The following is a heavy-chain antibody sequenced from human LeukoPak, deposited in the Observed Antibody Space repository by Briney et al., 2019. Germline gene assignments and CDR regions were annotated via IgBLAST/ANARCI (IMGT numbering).Heavy chain of an antibody. CDR1: GFTFSSYA. V-gene: IGHV3-30*04. CDR3: ARDHYGSGRSQFDY. CDR2: ISYDGSNK. D-gene: IGHD3-10*01. J-gene: IGHJ4*02. Sequence: PGRSLRLSCAASGFTFSSYAMHWVRQAPGKGLEWVAVISYDGSNKYYADSVKGRFTISRDNSKNTLYLQMNSLRAEDTAVYYCARDHYGSGRSQFDYWGQGTLVTVSS.